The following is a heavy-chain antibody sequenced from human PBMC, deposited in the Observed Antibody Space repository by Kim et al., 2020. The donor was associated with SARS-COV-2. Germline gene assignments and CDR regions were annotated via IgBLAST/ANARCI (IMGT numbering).Heavy chain of an antibody. CDR3: AKAGDSSSWNDYYYGMDV. J-gene: IGHJ6*01. Sequence: GGSLRLSCAASGFTFDDYAMHWVRQAPGKGLEWVSGISWNSGSIGYADSVKGRFTISRDNAKNSLYLQMNSLRAEDTALYYCAKAGDSSSWNDYYYGMDV. D-gene: IGHD6-13*01. CDR2: ISWNSGSI. V-gene: IGHV3-9*01. CDR1: GFTFDDYA.